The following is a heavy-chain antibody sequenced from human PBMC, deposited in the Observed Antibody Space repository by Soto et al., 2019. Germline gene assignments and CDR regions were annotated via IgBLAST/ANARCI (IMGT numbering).Heavy chain of an antibody. CDR2: INAGNGNI. CDR1: GYTFTSYA. D-gene: IGHD3-3*01. Sequence: GASVKVSCKASGYTFTSYAMHWVRQAPGQRLEWMGWINAGNGNIKYSQKFQGRVTITRDTSASTAYMELSSLRSEDTAVYYCARQRITIFGVAIPIDYWGQGTLVTVSS. CDR3: ARQRITIFGVAIPIDY. V-gene: IGHV1-3*01. J-gene: IGHJ4*02.